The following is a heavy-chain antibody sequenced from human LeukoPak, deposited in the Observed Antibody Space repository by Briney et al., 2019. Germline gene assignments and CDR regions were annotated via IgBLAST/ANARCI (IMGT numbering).Heavy chain of an antibody. V-gene: IGHV1-2*02. CDR1: GYTFTGYY. CDR3: ARDQGGSSGWYDY. D-gene: IGHD6-19*01. Sequence: ASVKVSCRASGYTFTGYYMHWVRQAPGQGLEWMGWINPNSGGTNYAQKFQGRVTMTRDTSISTAYMELSRLRSDDTAVYYCARDQGGSSGWYDYWGQGTLVTVSS. CDR2: INPNSGGT. J-gene: IGHJ4*02.